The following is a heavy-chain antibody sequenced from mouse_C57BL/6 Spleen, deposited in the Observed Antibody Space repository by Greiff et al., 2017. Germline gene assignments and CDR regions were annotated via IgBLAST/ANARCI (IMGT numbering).Heavy chain of an antibody. CDR3: ARSHYDYSFAY. CDR1: GYAFSSYW. J-gene: IGHJ3*01. V-gene: IGHV1-80*01. CDR2: IYPGDGDT. Sequence: VKLQQSGAELVKPGASVKISCKTSGYAFSSYWMNWVKQRPGKGLEWIGQIYPGDGDTNYNGKFKGKATLTADKSSSTAYMQLSSLTSEDSAVYFCARSHYDYSFAYWGQGTLVTVSA. D-gene: IGHD2-4*01.